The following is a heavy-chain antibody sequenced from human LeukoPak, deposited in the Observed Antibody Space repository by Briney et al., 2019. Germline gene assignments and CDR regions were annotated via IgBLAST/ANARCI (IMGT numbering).Heavy chain of an antibody. V-gene: IGHV3-43D*03. CDR3: AKDSSGYDGHFDY. J-gene: IGHJ4*02. D-gene: IGHD5-12*01. Sequence: GGSLRLSCAASGFTFDDYAMHWVRQAPGKGLEWVSLISWDGGSTYYADSVKGRFTIPRDNSKNSLYLQMNSLRAEDTALYYCAKDSSGYDGHFDYWGQGTLVTVSS. CDR1: GFTFDDYA. CDR2: ISWDGGST.